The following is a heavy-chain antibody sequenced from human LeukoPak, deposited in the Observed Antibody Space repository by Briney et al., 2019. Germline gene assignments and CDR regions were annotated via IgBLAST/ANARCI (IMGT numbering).Heavy chain of an antibody. CDR3: ARDHLFHPSSGLLLNGMDV. J-gene: IGHJ6*02. CDR1: GYSISSGYY. V-gene: IGHV4-38-2*02. D-gene: IGHD6-19*01. CDR2: IHHSGST. Sequence: SETLSLTCTVSGYSISSGYYWGWIRQPPGQGLEWIGSIHHSGSTYYNPSLKSRVTISLDTSKNQISLKLSSVTAADTAVYYCARDHLFHPSSGLLLNGMDVWGQGTTVTVSS.